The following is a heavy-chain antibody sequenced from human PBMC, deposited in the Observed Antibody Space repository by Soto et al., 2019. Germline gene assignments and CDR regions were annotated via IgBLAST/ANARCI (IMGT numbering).Heavy chain of an antibody. D-gene: IGHD3-9*01. CDR1: GGSFSTYG. Sequence: ASVKVSCKASGGSFSTYGINWVRLAPGQGLEWMGGIIPKFGTTNYAQKFQGRVTITRDTSASTAYMELSSLRSEDTAVYYCARVYYDILTGYYRDYYYYGMDVWGQGTTVTVSS. CDR2: IIPKFGTT. J-gene: IGHJ6*02. CDR3: ARVYYDILTGYYRDYYYYGMDV. V-gene: IGHV1-69*05.